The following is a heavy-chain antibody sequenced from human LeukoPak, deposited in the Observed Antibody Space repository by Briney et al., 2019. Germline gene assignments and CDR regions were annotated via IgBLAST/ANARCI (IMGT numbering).Heavy chain of an antibody. CDR2: IKQDGSEK. V-gene: IGHV3-7*01. CDR3: ARDSCIAELDY. D-gene: IGHD6-13*01. J-gene: IGHJ4*02. Sequence: GGSLRLSCAASGFTFSSYWMSWVRQAPGKGLEWVANIKQDGSEKYYVDSVKGRFTISRDNAKNSLYLQMNSLRAEDTAVYHCARDSCIAELDYWGQGILVTVSS. CDR1: GFTFSSYW.